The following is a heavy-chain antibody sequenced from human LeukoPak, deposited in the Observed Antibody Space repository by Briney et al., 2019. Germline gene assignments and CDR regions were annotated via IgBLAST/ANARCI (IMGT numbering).Heavy chain of an antibody. V-gene: IGHV3-48*03. Sequence: GSLRLSCAASGFAFSNYEMNWVRQAPGKGLEWVSYISRSGSIIYYADSVKGRFIMSRDNAKRSVYLQMNSLRAEDTALYYCARDLVVGSAPDAFDLWGQGTMVTVSS. D-gene: IGHD2-21*01. J-gene: IGHJ3*01. CDR3: ARDLVVGSAPDAFDL. CDR2: ISRSGSII. CDR1: GFAFSNYE.